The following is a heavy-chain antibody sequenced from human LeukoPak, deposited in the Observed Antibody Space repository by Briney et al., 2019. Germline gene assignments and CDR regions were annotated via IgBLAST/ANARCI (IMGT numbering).Heavy chain of an antibody. V-gene: IGHV3-53*01. CDR1: GFTVSSNY. CDR2: IYSGGSI. J-gene: IGHJ4*02. CDR3: ARVVAGPFDY. D-gene: IGHD6-19*01. Sequence: PGGSLRLSCAASGFTVSSNYMSWVRQAPGKGLEWVSVIYSGGSIYYADSVKGRFTISRDNSKNTLYLQMNSLRAEDTAVYYCARVVAGPFDYWGQGTLVTVSS.